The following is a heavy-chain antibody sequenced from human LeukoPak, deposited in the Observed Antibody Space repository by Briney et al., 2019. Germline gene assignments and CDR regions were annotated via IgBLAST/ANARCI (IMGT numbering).Heavy chain of an antibody. CDR1: GGSISSGGYY. D-gene: IGHD3-22*01. CDR3: ARHVSSGYYLDAFDI. CDR2: IYYSGST. J-gene: IGHJ3*02. V-gene: IGHV4-31*03. Sequence: SETLSLTCTVSGGSISSGGYYWSWIRQHPGKGLEWIGYIYYSGSTYYNPSLKSRVTISVDTSKNQFSLKLSSVTAADTAVYYCARHVSSGYYLDAFDIWGQGTMVTVSS.